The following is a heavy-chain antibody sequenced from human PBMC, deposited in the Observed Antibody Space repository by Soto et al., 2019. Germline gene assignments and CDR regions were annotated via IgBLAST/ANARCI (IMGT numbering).Heavy chain of an antibody. CDR1: GGTFSSYA. D-gene: IGHD3-10*01. CDR2: IIPIFGTA. J-gene: IGHJ4*02. Sequence: QVQLVQSGAEVKKPGSSVKVSCKASGGTFSSYAISWVRQAPGQGLEWMGGIIPIFGTANYAQKFQGRVTINADKSTSTAFMELRSLRSEDTAVYYFATRYYYGSGSYRYWGQGTLVTVSS. V-gene: IGHV1-69*06. CDR3: ATRYYYGSGSYRY.